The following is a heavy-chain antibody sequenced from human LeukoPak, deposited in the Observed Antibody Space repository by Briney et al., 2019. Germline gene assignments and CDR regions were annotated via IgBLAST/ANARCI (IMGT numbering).Heavy chain of an antibody. Sequence: GGSLRLSCAASGFTFSSYSMNWVRQAPGKGLEWVSSISSSSSYICYADSVKGRFTISRDNAKNSLYLQMNSLRAEDTAVYYCASEKPGIAVAGRDYWGQGTLVTVSS. CDR3: ASEKPGIAVAGRDY. V-gene: IGHV3-21*01. CDR1: GFTFSSYS. J-gene: IGHJ4*02. CDR2: ISSSSSYI. D-gene: IGHD6-19*01.